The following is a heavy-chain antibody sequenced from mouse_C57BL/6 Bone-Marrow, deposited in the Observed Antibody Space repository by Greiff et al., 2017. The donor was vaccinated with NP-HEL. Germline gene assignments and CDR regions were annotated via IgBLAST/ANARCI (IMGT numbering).Heavy chain of an antibody. D-gene: IGHD2-4*01. Sequence: QVQLQQSGAELVRPGTSVKVSCKASGYAFTNYLIEWVKQRPGQGLEWIGAINPGSGGTNYNEKFKGKATLTADKSSSTAYMQLSSLTSEDSAVYFCARSVDYGAMDYWGQGTSVTVSS. CDR3: ARSVDYGAMDY. CDR2: INPGSGGT. CDR1: GYAFTNYL. V-gene: IGHV1-54*01. J-gene: IGHJ4*01.